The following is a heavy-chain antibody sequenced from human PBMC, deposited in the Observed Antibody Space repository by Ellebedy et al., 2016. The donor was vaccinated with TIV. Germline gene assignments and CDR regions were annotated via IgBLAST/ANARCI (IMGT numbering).Heavy chain of an antibody. V-gene: IGHV4-59*01. J-gene: IGHJ5*02. CDR3: ARLSMVRGNNWFDP. CDR2: IYYSGST. D-gene: IGHD3-10*01. CDR1: GGSISSYY. Sequence: SETLSLXCTVSGGSISSYYWSWIRQPPGKGLEWIGYIYYSGSTNYNPSLKSRVTISVDTSKNQFSLKLSSVTAADTAVYYCARLSMVRGNNWFDPWGQGTLVTVSS.